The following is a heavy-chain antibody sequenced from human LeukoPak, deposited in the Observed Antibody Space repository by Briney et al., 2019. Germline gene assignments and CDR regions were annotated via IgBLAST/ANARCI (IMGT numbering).Heavy chain of an antibody. J-gene: IGHJ4*02. V-gene: IGHV3-9*03. CDR1: GFTFDDYA. CDR2: ISWNSGSI. D-gene: IGHD4-11*01. Sequence: GGSLRLSCAASGFTFDDYAMHWVRQAPGKGLEWVSGISWNSGSIGYADSVKGRFTISRDNAKNSLYLQMNSLRAEDMALYYCAKGSTVTTREFDYWGQGTLVTVSS. CDR3: AKGSTVTTREFDY.